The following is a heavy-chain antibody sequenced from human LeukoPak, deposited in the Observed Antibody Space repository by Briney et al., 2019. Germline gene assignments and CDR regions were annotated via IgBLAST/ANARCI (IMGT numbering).Heavy chain of an antibody. D-gene: IGHD1-26*01. Sequence: GGSLRLSCAASGFTVSTNYMNWVRQARGKGLERVSVLFSGGSTYYADSVKGRFTISRDNSKNTVYLQMNGLRAEDTAVYYCARDRTPATRGFDIWGQGTMVTVSS. CDR2: LFSGGST. CDR1: GFTVSTNY. J-gene: IGHJ3*02. V-gene: IGHV3-66*01. CDR3: ARDRTPATRGFDI.